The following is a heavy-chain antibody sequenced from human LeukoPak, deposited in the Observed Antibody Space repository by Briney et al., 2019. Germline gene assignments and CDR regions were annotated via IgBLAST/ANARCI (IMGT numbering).Heavy chain of an antibody. CDR2: INAGNGNT. J-gene: IGHJ4*02. CDR3: ARDSGEYYFDY. D-gene: IGHD2-15*01. V-gene: IGHV1-3*01. CDR1: GYTFTSYA. Sequence: ASVKVSCKASGYTFTSYAMHWVRQAPGQRLKWMGWINAGNGNTKYSQKFQGRVTIARDTSASTAYMEVGSLISEDTAVYYCARDSGEYYFDYWGQGTLVTVSS.